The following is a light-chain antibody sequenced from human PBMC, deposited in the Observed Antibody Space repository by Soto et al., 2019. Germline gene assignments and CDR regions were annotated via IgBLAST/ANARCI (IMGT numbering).Light chain of an antibody. CDR1: QSVSSD. Sequence: EIVMTQYPATLSVSPGERVTLSCRASQSVSSDLAWYHQKPGQAPRLLIYGASTRATGIPARFSGSGSGTEFTLTISSLQSEDFAVYYCQQYNNWPRTFGQGTKV. CDR2: GAS. V-gene: IGKV3-15*01. CDR3: QQYNNWPRT. J-gene: IGKJ1*01.